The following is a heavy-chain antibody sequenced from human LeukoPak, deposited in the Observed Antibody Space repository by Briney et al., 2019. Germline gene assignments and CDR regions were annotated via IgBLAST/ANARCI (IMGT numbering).Heavy chain of an antibody. V-gene: IGHV1-2*02. D-gene: IGHD6-13*01. Sequence: ASVKVSCKASGDTFTGYYIHWVRQAPGQGLEWMGWINPNSGGTNYTQKFQGRVTMTRDTSISTAYMELSSLRSDDTAVYYCARGPRSSSWTGGFDPWGQGTLVTVSS. J-gene: IGHJ5*02. CDR3: ARGPRSSSWTGGFDP. CDR2: INPNSGGT. CDR1: GDTFTGYY.